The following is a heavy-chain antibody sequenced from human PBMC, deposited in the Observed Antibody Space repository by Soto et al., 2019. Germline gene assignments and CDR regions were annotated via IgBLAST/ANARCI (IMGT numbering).Heavy chain of an antibody. D-gene: IGHD5-18*01. CDR2: INPNSGGT. Sequence: ASVKVSCKASGYTFTGYHMHWVRQAPGQGLEWMGWINPNSGGTNYAQKFQGWVTMTRDTSISTAYMELSRLRSDDAAVYYCARDSLMYVDTYYFDYWGQGTLVTVSS. CDR1: GYTFTGYH. CDR3: ARDSLMYVDTYYFDY. J-gene: IGHJ4*02. V-gene: IGHV1-2*04.